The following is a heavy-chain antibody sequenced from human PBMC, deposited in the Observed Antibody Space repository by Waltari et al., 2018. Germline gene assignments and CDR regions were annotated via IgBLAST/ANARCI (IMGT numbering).Heavy chain of an antibody. CDR1: GFIFSSYG. V-gene: IGHV3-30*18. CDR3: VKDVVSVTPYSRYFDY. CDR2: ISYDGSNK. Sequence: QVELVESGGGVVQPGRSLGLSCAASGFIFSSYGMHWVRQAPGKGLEGVAVISYDGSNKYYADSVKGRFTISRDNSKNTLYLQMSSLRAEDTAVYYCVKDVVSVTPYSRYFDYWGQGTLVTVSS. J-gene: IGHJ4*02. D-gene: IGHD2-21*02.